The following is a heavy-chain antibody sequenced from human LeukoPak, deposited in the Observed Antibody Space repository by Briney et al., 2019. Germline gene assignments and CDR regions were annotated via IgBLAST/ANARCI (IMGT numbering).Heavy chain of an antibody. CDR3: ARGGWELLPGAFDI. CDR1: GGTFSSYA. J-gene: IGHJ3*02. D-gene: IGHD1-26*01. V-gene: IGHV1-69*05. CDR2: IIPIFGTA. Sequence: SVKVSCKASGGTFSSYAISWVRQAPGQGLEWMGGIIPIFGTANYAQKFQGRVTMTTDTSTSTAYMELRSLRSDDTAVYYCARGGWELLPGAFDIWGQGTMVTVSS.